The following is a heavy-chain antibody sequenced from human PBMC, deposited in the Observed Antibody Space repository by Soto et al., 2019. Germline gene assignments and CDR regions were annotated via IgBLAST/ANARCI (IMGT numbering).Heavy chain of an antibody. Sequence: SETLSLTCAVSGGSISSHYWSWIRQPPGKGLEWIGCISHSGNTNYNPSLKSRVTISVDTSKNHFSLKLSSVTAADTAMYYCARQNYYNTTGYYYAFDYWGQGALVTVSS. CDR2: ISHSGNT. V-gene: IGHV4-59*11. D-gene: IGHD3-22*01. CDR3: ARQNYYNTTGYYYAFDY. J-gene: IGHJ4*02. CDR1: GGSISSHY.